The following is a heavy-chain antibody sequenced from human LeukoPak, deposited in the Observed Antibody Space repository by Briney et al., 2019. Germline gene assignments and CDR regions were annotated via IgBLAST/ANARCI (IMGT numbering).Heavy chain of an antibody. CDR3: ARVGVATGRSSEFGY. Sequence: GGSLRLSCAASGYTFSSYCMSWVRQAPGKGLEWVANIKQGGSEKYYVDSVKGRFTISRDNAKNSLYLQVNSLRAEDTAVYYCARVGVATGRSSEFGYWGQGTLVTVSS. J-gene: IGHJ4*02. V-gene: IGHV3-7*01. CDR1: GYTFSSYC. CDR2: IKQGGSEK. D-gene: IGHD5-12*01.